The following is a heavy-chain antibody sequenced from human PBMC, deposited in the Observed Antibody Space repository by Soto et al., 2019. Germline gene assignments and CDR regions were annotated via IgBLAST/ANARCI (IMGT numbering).Heavy chain of an antibody. CDR2: IYPGDSDT. CDR3: ARRPTTVVTNAFDI. V-gene: IGHV5-51*01. J-gene: IGHJ3*02. Sequence: GESLKISCKGSGYSFTSYWVGWVRQVPGKGLEWMGIIYPGDSDTRYSPSFQGQVTISADKSISTAYLQWSSLKASDTAMYYCARRPTTVVTNAFDIWGQGTMVTVSS. D-gene: IGHD4-17*01. CDR1: GYSFTSYW.